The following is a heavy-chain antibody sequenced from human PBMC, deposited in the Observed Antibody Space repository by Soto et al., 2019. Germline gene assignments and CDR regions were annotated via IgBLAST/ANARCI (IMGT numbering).Heavy chain of an antibody. D-gene: IGHD1-26*01. CDR1: GFTFSNYA. CDR2: ISYDGTNK. V-gene: IGHV3-30-3*01. J-gene: IGHJ6*02. CDR3: AETPERYYTYGMDV. Sequence: GGSLRLSCAASGFTFSNYAIHWVRQAPGKGLEWVAIISYDGTNKYYGDSVRGRFTISRDNSKNTPYLQMNSLTAEDTAVYYCAETPERYYTYGMDVWGQGTTVTVSS.